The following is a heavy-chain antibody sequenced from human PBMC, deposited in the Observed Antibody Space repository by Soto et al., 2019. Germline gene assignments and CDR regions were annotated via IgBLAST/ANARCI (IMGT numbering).Heavy chain of an antibody. D-gene: IGHD3-3*01. CDR1: GGSIRSSSSY. CDR3: ARRRGVVQDGMDV. V-gene: IGHV4-39*01. CDR2: IYYGGST. Sequence: QLQLQESGPGLVKPSETLSLTCTVSGGSIRSSSSYWDWIRQPPGKGLEWIGSIYYGGSTYYNPSLKSRVIISMDKSKNQFSLNVSSVTAADTAVYYCARRRGVVQDGMDVWGQGTTVIVSS. J-gene: IGHJ6*02.